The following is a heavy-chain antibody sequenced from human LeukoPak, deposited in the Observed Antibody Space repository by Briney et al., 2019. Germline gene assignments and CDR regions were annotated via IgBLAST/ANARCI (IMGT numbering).Heavy chain of an antibody. V-gene: IGHV3-7*01. Sequence: GGSLRLSCTVSGFTFSYYWMSWVRQSPGKGLEWVANMNQDGSEKYYVDSVKGRFTISRDNAKNSLYLQMNSLRAEDTAVYYCAREMRVGGLLLKWGRGPVVT. CDR3: AREMRVGGLLLK. CDR1: GFTFSYYW. J-gene: IGHJ4*02. CDR2: MNQDGSEK. D-gene: IGHD3-10*01.